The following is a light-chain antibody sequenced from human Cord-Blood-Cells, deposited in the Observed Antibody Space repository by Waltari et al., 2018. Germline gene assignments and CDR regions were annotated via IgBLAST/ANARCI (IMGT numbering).Light chain of an antibody. J-gene: IGKJ1*01. CDR3: QQYYSTPPT. V-gene: IGKV4-1*01. CDR1: QSVLYSSNNKNY. CDR2: WAS. Sequence: DIVLTQSPDSLAVCLCERATINCKSSQSVLYSSNNKNYLAWYQQKPGQPPKLLIYWASTRESGVPDRFSGSGSGTDFTLTISSLQAEDVAVYYCQQYYSTPPTFGQGTKVEIK.